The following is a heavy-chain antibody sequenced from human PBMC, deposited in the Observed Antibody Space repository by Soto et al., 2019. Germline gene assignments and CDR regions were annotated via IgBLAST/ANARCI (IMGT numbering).Heavy chain of an antibody. V-gene: IGHV3-49*03. J-gene: IGHJ3*02. CDR1: GFTFGDYA. D-gene: IGHD3-10*01. Sequence: PGGSLRLSCTASGFTFGDYAMSWFRQAPGKGLEWVGFIRSKAYGGTTEYAASVKGRFTISRDDSKSIAYLQMNSLKTEDTAVYYCTRVGYYGSGSYFFDAFDIWGQGTMVTVSS. CDR3: TRVGYYGSGSYFFDAFDI. CDR2: IRSKAYGGTT.